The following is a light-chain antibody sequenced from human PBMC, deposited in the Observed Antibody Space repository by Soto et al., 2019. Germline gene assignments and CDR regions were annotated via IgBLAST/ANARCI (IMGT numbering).Light chain of an antibody. J-gene: IGLJ2*01. CDR3: NSYTSSSTVI. Sequence: QPVLTQPASVSGSPGQSITIFCTGTSSDVGGYNYVSWYQQHPGKAPRLMIYDVNNRPSGVSNRFSASKFGNTASLTISGLQAEDEADYYCNSYTSSSTVIFGGGTKLTVL. V-gene: IGLV2-14*03. CDR2: DVN. CDR1: SSDVGGYNY.